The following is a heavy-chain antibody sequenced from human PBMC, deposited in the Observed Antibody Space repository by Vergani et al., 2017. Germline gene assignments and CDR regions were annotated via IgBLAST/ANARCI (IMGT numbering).Heavy chain of an antibody. CDR2: ISCNNDDV. V-gene: IGHV3-21*01. J-gene: IGHJ3*01. D-gene: IGHD3-10*01. Sequence: EVQMVESGGGLVKPGGSLRLPCVASGFTFSHYSMNWVRQVPGKGLEWVSSISCNNDDVYYADPVKGRFTITRDNAKNSLYMDMSSVRAEGTAVYYYVRKVGSSRTWGQGTLVAVSS. CDR3: VRKVGSSRT. CDR1: GFTFSHYS.